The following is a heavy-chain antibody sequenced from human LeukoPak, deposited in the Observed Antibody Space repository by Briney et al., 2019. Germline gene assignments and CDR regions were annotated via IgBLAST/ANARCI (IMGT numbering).Heavy chain of an antibody. J-gene: IGHJ6*02. Sequence: TSETLSLTCAVYGGSFSGYYWSWIRQPPGKGLEWIGEINHSGSTNYNPPLKSRVTISVDTSKNQFSLKLSSVTAADTAVYYCASTPAGSYPIYYYYGMDVWGQGTTVTVSS. CDR2: INHSGST. CDR3: ASTPAGSYPIYYYYGMDV. D-gene: IGHD3-10*01. CDR1: GGSFSGYY. V-gene: IGHV4-34*01.